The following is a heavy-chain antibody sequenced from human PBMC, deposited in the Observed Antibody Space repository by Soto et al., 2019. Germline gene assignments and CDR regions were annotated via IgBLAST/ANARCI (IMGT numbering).Heavy chain of an antibody. CDR1: GRTFSGYP. Sequence: GGSLRLSCVASGRTFSGYPMSWVRQAPGKGLQWVSSISVDAGTTYYADSVKGRFTISRDNSKNTLHLQMNSLRAEDTAVYYCATDGIRGIHFDNSGQGTLVTVST. J-gene: IGHJ4*02. CDR3: ATDGIRGIHFDN. CDR2: ISVDAGTT. V-gene: IGHV3-23*01.